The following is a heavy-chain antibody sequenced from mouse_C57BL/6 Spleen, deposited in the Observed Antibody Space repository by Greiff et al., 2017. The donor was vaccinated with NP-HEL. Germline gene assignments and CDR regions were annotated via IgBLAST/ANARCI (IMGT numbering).Heavy chain of an antibody. CDR2: ISDGGSYT. D-gene: IGHD1-3*01. CDR3: ARDRGLRVGYYFDY. J-gene: IGHJ2*01. CDR1: GFTFSSYA. Sequence: EVQVVESGGGLVKPGGSLKLSCAASGFTFSSYAMSWVRQTPEKRLEWVATISDGGSYTYYPDTVKGRFTISRDNAKNNLYLQMSHLKSEDTAMYYCARDRGLRVGYYFDYWGQGTTLTVSS. V-gene: IGHV5-4*01.